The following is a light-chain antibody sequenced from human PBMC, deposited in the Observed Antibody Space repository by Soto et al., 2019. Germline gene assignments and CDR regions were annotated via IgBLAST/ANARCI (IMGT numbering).Light chain of an antibody. CDR3: QQYNTFWT. CDR1: QSISRW. CDR2: DAS. V-gene: IGKV1-5*01. J-gene: IGKJ1*01. Sequence: DFRMTQSPSTLSASVGDIVTISCRASQSISRWLAWYQQKPGKAPKLLIYDASSLESGVPSRVSGSGSGTEFTLTISSLQPDDFAPYYCQQYNTFWTFGPGTKVDI.